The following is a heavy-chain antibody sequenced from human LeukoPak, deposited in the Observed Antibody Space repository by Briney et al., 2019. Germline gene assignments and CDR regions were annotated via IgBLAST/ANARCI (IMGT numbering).Heavy chain of an antibody. CDR1: GYTFTSYD. Sequence: ASVKVSCKASGYTFTSYDINWVRQATGQGLEWMGWMNPNSGNTGYAQKFQGRVTMTRNTSISTAYMELSSLRSEGTAVYYCARDHVDIVATGFDYWGQGTLVTVSS. V-gene: IGHV1-8*01. J-gene: IGHJ4*02. CDR3: ARDHVDIVATGFDY. CDR2: MNPNSGNT. D-gene: IGHD5-12*01.